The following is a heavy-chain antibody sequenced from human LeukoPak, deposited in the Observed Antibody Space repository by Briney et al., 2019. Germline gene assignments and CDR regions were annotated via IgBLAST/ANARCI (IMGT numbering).Heavy chain of an antibody. CDR2: ITTTGDRI. CDR3: VRDTKDY. D-gene: IGHD2-8*01. CDR1: GFTFGNYG. V-gene: IGHV3-48*03. J-gene: IGHJ4*02. Sequence: GGSLRLSCAASGFTFGNYGMSWVRQAPGKGLEWIAYITTTGDRIQYADSVKGRFTISRDNTKNSLYLQLNSLRADDTAIYYCVRDTKDYWGQGTLVTVSS.